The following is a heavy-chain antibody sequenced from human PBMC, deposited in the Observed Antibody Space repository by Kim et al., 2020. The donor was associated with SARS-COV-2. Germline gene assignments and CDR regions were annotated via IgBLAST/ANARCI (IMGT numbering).Heavy chain of an antibody. J-gene: IGHJ4*02. CDR3: AKRDSSGYYYFEY. CDR2: LPKSGGNT. Sequence: GGSLRLSCAASGFTFSSYGMSWVRQAPGKGLEWVSTLPKSGGNTFYADSVKGRFTISRDISKNTLYLQMNSLRAEDTAVYYCAKRDSSGYYYFEYWGQGTLVTVSS. CDR1: GFTFSSYG. V-gene: IGHV3-23*01. D-gene: IGHD3-22*01.